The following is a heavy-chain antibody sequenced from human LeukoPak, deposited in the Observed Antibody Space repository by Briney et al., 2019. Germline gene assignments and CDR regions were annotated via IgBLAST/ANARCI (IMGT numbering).Heavy chain of an antibody. CDR3: VRREAWWQRLPEVRQFAF. D-gene: IGHD2-15*01. V-gene: IGHV4-34*01. CDR2: VYYSGSA. CDR1: GGSFSGNY. J-gene: IGHJ4*02. Sequence: SETLSLTCAVYGGSFSGNYWGWIRQPPGKGLEWIGTVYYSGSATYNPSLRSRVTISINTSNNQFSLKVNSVTAADTAVYYCVRREAWWQRLPEVRQFAFRDQGTLVTVSS.